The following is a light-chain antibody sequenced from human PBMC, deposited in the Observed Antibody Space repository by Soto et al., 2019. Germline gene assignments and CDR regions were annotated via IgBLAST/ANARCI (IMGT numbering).Light chain of an antibody. CDR2: KDS. V-gene: IGLV3-25*02. CDR3: QSADSSGTYYV. J-gene: IGLJ1*01. CDR1: ALPKQY. Sequence: SYELTQPPSVSVSPGQTASSTCSGDALPKQYAYWYQQKPGQAPVLVIYKDSERPSGIPERFSGSSSGTTVTLTISGVQAEDEADYYCQSADSSGTYYVFGTGTKVTVL.